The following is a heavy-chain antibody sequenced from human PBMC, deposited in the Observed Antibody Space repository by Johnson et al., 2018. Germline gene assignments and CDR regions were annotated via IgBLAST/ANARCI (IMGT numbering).Heavy chain of an antibody. D-gene: IGHD1-26*01. CDR3: AKDYSTTVYSGDDACDI. Sequence: VQLVESGGGLVQPGGSLRLSCAASGFAFSSYAMSWVRQAPGKGLEWVSVIRGSGGSTYYADSVKGRVTISRDKSENTLYLPMNRLRAADPAVYFCAKDYSTTVYSGDDACDIWGQGTRGTVSS. J-gene: IGHJ3*02. V-gene: IGHV3-23*04. CDR1: GFAFSSYA. CDR2: IRGSGGST.